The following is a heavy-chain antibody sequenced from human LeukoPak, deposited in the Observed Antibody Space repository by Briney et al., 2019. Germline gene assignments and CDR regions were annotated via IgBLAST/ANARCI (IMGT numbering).Heavy chain of an antibody. CDR2: IIPIFGTA. D-gene: IGHD3-22*01. CDR3: AWTRVVITDNYYYYGMDV. CDR1: GGTFSSYA. J-gene: IGHJ6*02. Sequence: ASVKVSCKASGGTFSSYAISWVRQAPGQGLEWMGGIIPIFGTANYAQKFQGSVTITADESTSTAYMELSSLRSEDTAVYYCAWTRVVITDNYYYYGMDVWGQGTTVTVSS. V-gene: IGHV1-69*01.